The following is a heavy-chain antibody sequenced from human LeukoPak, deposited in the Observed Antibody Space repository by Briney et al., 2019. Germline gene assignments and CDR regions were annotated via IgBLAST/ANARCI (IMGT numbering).Heavy chain of an antibody. Sequence: ASVKVSCEASGYTFTGYYMHWVRQAPGQGLEWMGWINPNSGGTNYAQKFQGRVTMTRDTSISTAYMELSRLRSDDTAVYYCARVLPYYYDSSGWIDYWGQGTLVTVSS. CDR1: GYTFTGYY. CDR3: ARVLPYYYDSSGWIDY. J-gene: IGHJ4*02. D-gene: IGHD3-22*01. CDR2: INPNSGGT. V-gene: IGHV1-2*02.